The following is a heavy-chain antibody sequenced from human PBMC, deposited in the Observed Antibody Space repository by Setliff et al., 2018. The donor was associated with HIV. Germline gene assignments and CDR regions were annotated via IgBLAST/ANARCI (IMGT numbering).Heavy chain of an antibody. CDR2: IYYSGST. CDR1: GGSIRSDSQY. J-gene: IGHJ6*03. D-gene: IGHD1-1*01. Sequence: PSETLSLTCSVSGGSIRSDSQYWTWFRQPPGKGLEWIGYIYYSGSTNYNPSLKSRVTISVDTSKNQFSLKLSSVTAADTAVYYCARGLATGLYYYYYYMDVWGKGTTVTVSS. V-gene: IGHV4-61*01. CDR3: ARGLATGLYYYYYYMDV.